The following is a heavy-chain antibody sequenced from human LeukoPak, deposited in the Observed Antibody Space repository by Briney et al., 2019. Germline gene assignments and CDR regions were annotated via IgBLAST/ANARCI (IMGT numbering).Heavy chain of an antibody. CDR2: IYYSGST. J-gene: IGHJ4*02. CDR3: ARLRDYGGNRYYFDC. Sequence: PSETLSLTCTVAGGSISSFYWSWIRQPAGKGLEWIGYIYYSGSTNYNPSLKSRVTISVDTSKNQFSLKLSSVTAADTAVYYCARLRDYGGNRYYFDCWGQGTLVTVSS. D-gene: IGHD4-23*01. CDR1: GGSISSFY. V-gene: IGHV4-59*12.